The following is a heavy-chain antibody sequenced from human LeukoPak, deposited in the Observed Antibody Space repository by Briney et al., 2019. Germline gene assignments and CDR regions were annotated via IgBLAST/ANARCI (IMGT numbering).Heavy chain of an antibody. CDR3: ACHYERDWFDP. CDR1: GYTFTRYY. J-gene: IGHJ5*02. Sequence: ASVKVSCKASGYTFTRYYLHWVRQAPGQGLEWMGIINPSGGSTRYAQKFQGRVTMTRDTSTSTVYMELKSLRSEDTAIYYCACHYERDWFDPWGQGTLVTVSS. V-gene: IGHV1-46*01. CDR2: INPSGGST. D-gene: IGHD3-3*01.